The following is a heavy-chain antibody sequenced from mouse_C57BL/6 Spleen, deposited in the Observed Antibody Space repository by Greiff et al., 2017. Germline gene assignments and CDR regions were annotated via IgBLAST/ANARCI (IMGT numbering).Heavy chain of an antibody. J-gene: IGHJ2*01. V-gene: IGHV5-17*01. CDR1: GFTFSDYG. D-gene: IGHD2-3*01. CDR2: ISSGSSTI. CDR3: ARYGYYYYFDY. Sequence: EVKLMESGGGLVKPGGSLKLSCAASGFTFSDYGMHWVRQAPEKGLEWVAYISSGSSTIYYADTVKGRFTISRDNAKNTLFLQMTSLRSEDTAMYYCARYGYYYYFDYWGQGTTLTVSS.